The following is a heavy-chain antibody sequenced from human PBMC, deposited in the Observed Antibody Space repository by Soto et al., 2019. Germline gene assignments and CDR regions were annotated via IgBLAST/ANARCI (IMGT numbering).Heavy chain of an antibody. J-gene: IGHJ4*02. CDR2: IYYSGST. CDR3: ARGYYDSRGYSNPFDC. D-gene: IGHD3-22*01. V-gene: IGHV4-30-4*02. Sequence: SETLSLTCTVSGGSISSGDYYWSWIRQPPGKGLEWIGYIYYSGSTYYNPSLKSRVTISVDTPKNQFSLKLSSVTAADTAVYYCARGYYDSRGYSNPFDCWGQGALVTVSS. CDR1: GGSISSGDYY.